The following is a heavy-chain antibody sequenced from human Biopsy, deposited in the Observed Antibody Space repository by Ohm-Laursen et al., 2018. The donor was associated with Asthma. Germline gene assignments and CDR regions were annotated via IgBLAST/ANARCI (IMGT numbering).Heavy chain of an antibody. CDR1: GFSFSNYG. J-gene: IGHJ5*02. CDR2: ISFDGTNR. D-gene: IGHD3-22*01. CDR3: AKITTDRQKANNWFDP. Sequence: SLRLSCAATGFSFSNYGMHWARQAPGKGLDWVAVISFDGTNRNYTDSVKGRFTISRDNSRNTLHLEMNSLRAEDTAVYFCAKITTDRQKANNWFDPWGQGTLVTVSS. V-gene: IGHV3-30*18.